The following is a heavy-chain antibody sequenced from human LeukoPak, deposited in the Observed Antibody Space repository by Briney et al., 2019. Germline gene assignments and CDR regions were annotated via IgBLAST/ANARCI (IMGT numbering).Heavy chain of an antibody. CDR1: GFTFSSYA. CDR3: AKVLTVYYYDSSGYWDY. J-gene: IGHJ4*02. D-gene: IGHD3-22*01. CDR2: ITGSGYT. V-gene: IGHV3-23*01. Sequence: PGGSLRLSCAASGFTFSSYAMSWVRQAPGKGPEWVSDITGSGYTHYADSVKGRFTISRDNSKDTLYLQMNSLRAEDTAVYYCAKVLTVYYYDSSGYWDYWGQGTLVTVSS.